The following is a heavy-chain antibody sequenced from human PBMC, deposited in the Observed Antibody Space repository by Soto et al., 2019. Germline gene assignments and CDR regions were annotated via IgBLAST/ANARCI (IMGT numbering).Heavy chain of an antibody. CDR3: ARDRQFQDIVLGPAAMPGGAFDI. J-gene: IGHJ3*02. CDR2: IIPIFGTA. V-gene: IGHV1-69*13. CDR1: GGTFSSYS. D-gene: IGHD2-2*01. Sequence: SVKVSCKASGGTFSSYSISWVRQAPGQGLEWMGGIIPIFGTANYAQKFQGRVTITADESTSTAYMELSSLRSEDTAVYYCARDRQFQDIVLGPAAMPGGAFDIWG.